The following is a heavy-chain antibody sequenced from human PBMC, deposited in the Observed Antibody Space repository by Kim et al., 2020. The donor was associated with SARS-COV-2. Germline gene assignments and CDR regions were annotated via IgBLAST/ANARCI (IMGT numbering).Heavy chain of an antibody. CDR3: ARDHCSGGSCYEGGWFDP. CDR2: IYYSGST. J-gene: IGHJ5*02. D-gene: IGHD2-15*01. CDR1: GGSISSGGYY. Sequence: SETLSLTCTVSGGSISSGGYYWSWIRQHPGKGLEWIGYIYYSGSTYYNPSLKSRVTISVDTSKNQFSLKLSSVTAADTAVYYCARDHCSGGSCYEGGWFDPWGQGTLVTVSS. V-gene: IGHV4-31*03.